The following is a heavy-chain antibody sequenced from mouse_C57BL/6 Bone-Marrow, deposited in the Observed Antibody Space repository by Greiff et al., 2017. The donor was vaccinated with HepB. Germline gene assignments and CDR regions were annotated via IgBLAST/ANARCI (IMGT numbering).Heavy chain of an antibody. D-gene: IGHD2-3*01. J-gene: IGHJ1*03. CDR3: ARESIYDGYLWYFDV. V-gene: IGHV7-1*01. Sequence: EVQGVESGGGLVQSGRSLRLSCATSGFTFSDFYMEWVRQAPGKGLEWIAASRNKANDYTTEYSASVKGRFIVSRDTSQSILYLQMNALRAEDTAIYYCARESIYDGYLWYFDVWGTGTTVTVSS. CDR1: GFTFSDFY. CDR2: SRNKANDYTT.